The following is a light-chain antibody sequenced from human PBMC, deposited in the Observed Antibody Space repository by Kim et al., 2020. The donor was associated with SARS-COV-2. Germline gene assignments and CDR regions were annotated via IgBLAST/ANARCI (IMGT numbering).Light chain of an antibody. J-gene: IGLJ3*02. CDR3: SSYTSSKTWV. V-gene: IGLV2-14*03. Sequence: GQPITISCTRTNSDIGGYNLVSWYQQHPGKAPQLMIYDVTKRPSGVSNRFSGSKSGNTASLTISGLHAEDEADYYCSSYTSSKTWVFGGGTQLTVL. CDR1: NSDIGGYNL. CDR2: DVT.